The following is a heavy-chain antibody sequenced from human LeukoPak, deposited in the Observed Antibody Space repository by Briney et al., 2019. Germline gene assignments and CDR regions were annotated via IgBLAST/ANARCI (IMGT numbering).Heavy chain of an antibody. CDR1: GGSFSGYY. V-gene: IGHV4-34*01. D-gene: IGHD3-22*01. CDR2: INHSGST. Sequence: SETLSLTCAVYGGSFSGYYWSWIRQPPGKGLEWIGEINHSGSTNYNPSLKSRVTISVDTSKNQFSLKLSSVTAADTAVYYCARDSGSSGFYYFYYWGQGTLVTVSS. CDR3: ARDSGSSGFYYFYY. J-gene: IGHJ4*02.